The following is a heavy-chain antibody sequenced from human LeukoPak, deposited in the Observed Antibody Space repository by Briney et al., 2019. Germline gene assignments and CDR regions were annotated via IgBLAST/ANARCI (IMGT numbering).Heavy chain of an antibody. V-gene: IGHV4-59*01. CDR1: GGSISGYY. CDR2: IYYSGST. J-gene: IGHJ4*02. Sequence: SETLSLTCTVSGGSISGYYWTWIRQPAGKGLEWIGYIYYSGSTNYNPSLKSRVTISVDTSKNQFSLKLSSVTAADTAVYYCAREDCSGGSCLIDYWGQGTLVTVSS. CDR3: AREDCSGGSCLIDY. D-gene: IGHD2-15*01.